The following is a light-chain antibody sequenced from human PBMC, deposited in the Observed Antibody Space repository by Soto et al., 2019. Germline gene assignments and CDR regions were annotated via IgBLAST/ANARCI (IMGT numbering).Light chain of an antibody. J-gene: IGLJ1*01. V-gene: IGLV2-23*01. CDR3: CSYASTGTYV. CDR2: EGT. Sequence: QSVLTQPASVSGSPGQSIAISCTGTSSDVGNYNLVSWYQQHSGKAPKLMIYEGTERPSGVSDRFSGSKSGNTASLTISGLLAEDEVDYYCCSYASTGTYVFGTGTRSPS. CDR1: SSDVGNYNL.